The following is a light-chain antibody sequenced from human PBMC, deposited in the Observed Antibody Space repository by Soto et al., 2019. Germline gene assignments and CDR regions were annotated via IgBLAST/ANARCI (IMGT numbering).Light chain of an antibody. CDR2: GAS. CDR1: QSVSNNY. V-gene: IGKV3-20*01. Sequence: EIVLTQSPGTLSLSPGERATLSCRASQSVSNNYLAWYQQKPGQAPRLLIYGASNRATGIPDRFSGSGSGTDFTLTISSLQSEDFGVYFCQQYKDWPTTFGQGTKVEIK. J-gene: IGKJ1*01. CDR3: QQYKDWPTT.